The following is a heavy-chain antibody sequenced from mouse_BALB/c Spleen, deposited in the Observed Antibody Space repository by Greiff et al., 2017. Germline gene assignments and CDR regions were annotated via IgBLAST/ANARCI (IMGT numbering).Heavy chain of an antibody. Sequence: DVMLVESGGGLVKPGGSLKLSCAASGFTFSDYYMYWVRQTPEKRLEWVATISDGGSYTYYPDSVKGRSTITRDNAKSNLYLQMSSLKSEDTAMYYCARDEGLYDAMDYWGQGTSVTVSS. J-gene: IGHJ4*01. D-gene: IGHD6-2*01. CDR2: ISDGGSYT. CDR1: GFTFSDYY. V-gene: IGHV5-4*02. CDR3: ARDEGLYDAMDY.